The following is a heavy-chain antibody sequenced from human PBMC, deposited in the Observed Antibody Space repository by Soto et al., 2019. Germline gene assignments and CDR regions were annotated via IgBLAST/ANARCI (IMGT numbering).Heavy chain of an antibody. CDR1: GGSFSGYY. Sequence: QVQLQQLGAGLLKPSETLSLTCAVYGGSFSGYYWSWIRQPPGKGLEWIGEIFHSGSTKYNPSLKPRVTMSADTSKNQFSLKMTSVTAADTAVYYCARGQGVHRRFDPWGQGTLVTVSS. D-gene: IGHD2-21*01. J-gene: IGHJ5*02. V-gene: IGHV4-34*01. CDR3: ARGQGVHRRFDP. CDR2: IFHSGST.